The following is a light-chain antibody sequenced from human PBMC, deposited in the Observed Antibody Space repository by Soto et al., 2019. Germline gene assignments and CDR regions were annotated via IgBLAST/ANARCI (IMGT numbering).Light chain of an antibody. CDR3: QQRSNWPLT. V-gene: IGKV3-11*02. Sequence: EIVLTQSPATLSLSPGERATLSCRASQSVSRYLAWYQQKPGQAPRLLIYDASNRATGIPARFSGCGSGRDFTLTISSLEPEDFAVYYCQQRSNWPLTFGGGTKLEIK. CDR1: QSVSRY. J-gene: IGKJ4*01. CDR2: DAS.